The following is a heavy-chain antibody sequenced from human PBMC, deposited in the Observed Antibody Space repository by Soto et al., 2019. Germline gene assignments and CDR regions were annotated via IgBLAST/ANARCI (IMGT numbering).Heavy chain of an antibody. Sequence: SETLSLTCAVYGGSFSGYYWDWIRQPPGKGLEWIGEINPDGATNYTPSLRGRVTISIDTSRNQFSLKLSSVTAADTAVYYRARGQRSDPFFGYWGQGALVTVSS. CDR1: GGSFSGYY. CDR2: INPDGAT. CDR3: ARGQRSDPFFGY. J-gene: IGHJ4*02. V-gene: IGHV4-34*01.